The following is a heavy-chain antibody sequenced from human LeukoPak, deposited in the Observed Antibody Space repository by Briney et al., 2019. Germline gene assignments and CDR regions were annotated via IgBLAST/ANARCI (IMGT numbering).Heavy chain of an antibody. Sequence: GGSLRLSCAASGFGFSSYAMHWVRQAPGKGLEWVAFIRHAGSHHYHGDSVKGRFTISRDNSKNTLFLEMTGLRPEDTAVYYCAKVRLLGALDDAFDVWGQGTMVTV. CDR2: IRHAGSHH. D-gene: IGHD3-16*01. CDR3: AKVRLLGALDDAFDV. CDR1: GFGFSSYA. V-gene: IGHV3-30*02. J-gene: IGHJ3*01.